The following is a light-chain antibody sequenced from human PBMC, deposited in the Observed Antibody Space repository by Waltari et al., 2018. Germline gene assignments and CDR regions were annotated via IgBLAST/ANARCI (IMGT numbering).Light chain of an antibody. CDR1: SSYIGNYNY. CDR2: DVS. CDR3: SSYISSDTLEL. J-gene: IGLJ2*01. V-gene: IGLV2-14*03. Sequence: HSALTQPASVSGSPGQSITISCTGRSSYIGNYNYVSWYQQHPGKAPKLMIFDVSNRPSGVSNRFSGSKSGNTASLTISGLQAEDEADYYCSSYISSDTLELFGGGTSLTVL.